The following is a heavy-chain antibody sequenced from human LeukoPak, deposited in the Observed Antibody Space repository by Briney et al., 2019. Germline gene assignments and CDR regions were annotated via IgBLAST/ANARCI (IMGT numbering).Heavy chain of an antibody. J-gene: IGHJ5*02. Sequence: PSETLSLTCAVSGGSISSYYWSWIRQPAGKGLEWIGRIYASGSANYNPSLKSRVTMSVDTSKNQFSLKLSSVTAADTAVYYCARGSFGYCSSTSCYGGIRWFDPWGQGTLVTVSS. CDR3: ARGSFGYCSSTSCYGGIRWFDP. V-gene: IGHV4-4*07. CDR2: IYASGSA. D-gene: IGHD2-2*03. CDR1: GGSISSYY.